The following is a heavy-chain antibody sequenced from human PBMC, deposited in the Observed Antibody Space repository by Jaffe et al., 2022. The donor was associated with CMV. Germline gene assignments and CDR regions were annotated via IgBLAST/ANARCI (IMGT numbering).Heavy chain of an antibody. CDR3: ARKTIASAIFDI. D-gene: IGHD6-13*01. Sequence: QVQLQESGPGLVKPSETLSLSCTVSGGSIRGYYWSWIRQSPGKQMEWIGYFTSTGTTNYDPSYYNPSLKSRVRISVDTSKNEISLQLSSVAAADTAVYYCARKTIASAIFDIWGQGTMVTVSS. V-gene: IGHV4-59*01. J-gene: IGHJ3*02. CDR1: GGSIRGYY. CDR2: FTSTGTT.